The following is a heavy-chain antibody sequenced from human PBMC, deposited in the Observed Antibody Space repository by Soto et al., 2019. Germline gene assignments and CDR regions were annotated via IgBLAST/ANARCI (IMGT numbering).Heavy chain of an antibody. D-gene: IGHD2-2*01. CDR3: ASGTFNTISFDF. V-gene: IGHV4-39*07. CDR1: GGSISDISYC. J-gene: IGHJ4*01. CDR2: MFYSGAT. Sequence: SETLSLTCTVSGGSISDISYCWGWIRQPPGKGLQWIGCMFYSGATYYNPALKSRVTISLDTSENRFSLKLTSVTAADTAVYYCASGTFNTISFDFWGHGRQVTVSS.